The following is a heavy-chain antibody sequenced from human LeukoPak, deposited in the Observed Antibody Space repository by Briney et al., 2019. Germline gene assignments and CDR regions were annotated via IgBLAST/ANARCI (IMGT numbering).Heavy chain of an antibody. CDR2: ISYDGSYT. J-gene: IGHJ6*04. Sequence: AGRSLRLSCVDSGLSFNTYAMHWVRQAPGKGLEWVAAISYDGSYTYYRDSVRGRFTISRDNSKNTMYLQMNSLRAEDTAMYYCARALDVWGKGTTVTVSS. CDR3: ARALDV. V-gene: IGHV3-30*04. CDR1: GLSFNTYA.